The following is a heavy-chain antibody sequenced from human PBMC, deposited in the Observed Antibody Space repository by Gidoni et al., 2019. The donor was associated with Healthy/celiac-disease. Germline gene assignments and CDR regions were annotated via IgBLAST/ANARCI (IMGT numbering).Heavy chain of an antibody. CDR1: GGSISSSSYS. CDR2: IYYSGST. CDR3: ARGAAESSIAARPGWFDP. J-gene: IGHJ5*02. Sequence: QLHLQESGPGLVKPSETLSLTCTVSGGSISSSSYSWGWIRQPPGKGLEWIGSIYYSGSTYYNPSLKSRVTISVDTSKNQFSLKLSSVTAADTAVYYCARGAAESSIAARPGWFDPWGQGTLVTVSS. D-gene: IGHD6-6*01. V-gene: IGHV4-39*01.